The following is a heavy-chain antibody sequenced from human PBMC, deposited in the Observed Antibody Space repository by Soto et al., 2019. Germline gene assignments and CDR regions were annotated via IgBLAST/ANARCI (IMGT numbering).Heavy chain of an antibody. Sequence: PSETLSLTCTVSGGSISSGDYYWSWIRQPPGKGLEWIGYIYYSGSTYYNPSLKSRVTISVDTSKNQFSLKLSSVTAADTAVYYCAGFYSSSWYGGGYFDYWGQGTLVTVSS. V-gene: IGHV4-30-4*01. J-gene: IGHJ4*02. CDR1: GGSISSGDYY. D-gene: IGHD6-13*01. CDR3: AGFYSSSWYGGGYFDY. CDR2: IYYSGST.